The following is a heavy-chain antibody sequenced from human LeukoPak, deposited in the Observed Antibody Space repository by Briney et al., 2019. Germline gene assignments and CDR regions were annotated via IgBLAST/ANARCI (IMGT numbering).Heavy chain of an antibody. CDR3: ARYSGYDSIDY. D-gene: IGHD5-12*01. CDR1: GGSISSYY. V-gene: IGHV4-59*08. Sequence: SETLSLTCTVSGGSISSYYWSWIRQPPGKGLEWIGYIYYSGSTNYNPSLNSRVTISVDTSKTQFSLKLSSVTAADTAVYYCARYSGYDSIDYWGQGTLVTVSS. J-gene: IGHJ4*02. CDR2: IYYSGST.